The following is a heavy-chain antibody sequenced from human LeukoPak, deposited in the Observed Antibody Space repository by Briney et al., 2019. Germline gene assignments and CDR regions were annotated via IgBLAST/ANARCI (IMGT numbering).Heavy chain of an antibody. V-gene: IGHV4-59*01. J-gene: IGHJ3*02. CDR1: GGSISHYY. CDR3: VREEDGVIDDAFDI. CDR2: MHNSGST. D-gene: IGHD2-21*01. Sequence: SETLSITCTVSGGSISHYYWSWIRQPPGKGLDWIAYMHNSGSTSSNPSLRSRVTLSLDTSTNRFSLTLISVTTADTAVYYCVREEDGVIDDAFDIWGQGIMVTVSS.